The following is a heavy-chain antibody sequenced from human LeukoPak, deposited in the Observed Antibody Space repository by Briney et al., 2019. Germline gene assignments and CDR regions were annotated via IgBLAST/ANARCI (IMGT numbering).Heavy chain of an antibody. V-gene: IGHV3-21*01. D-gene: IGHD6-13*01. J-gene: IGHJ4*02. CDR2: ISSSSSYI. Sequence: GGSLRLSCAASGFTFSSYSMNWVRQAPGKGLEWVSSISSSSSYIYYADSVKGRFTISRDNAKNSLYLQMNSLRAEDTAVYYCARGNRAAAGTGYWGQGTLVTVSS. CDR1: GFTFSSYS. CDR3: ARGNRAAAGTGY.